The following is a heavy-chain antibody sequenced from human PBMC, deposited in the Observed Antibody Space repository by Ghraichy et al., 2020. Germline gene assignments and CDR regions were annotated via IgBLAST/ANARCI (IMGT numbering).Heavy chain of an antibody. V-gene: IGHV1-2*02. J-gene: IGHJ4*02. CDR3: ARDRVRPTYYFDSSASDS. CDR2: INPRSGGT. Sequence: ASVQVSCKASGYTFSGYYMHWVRQAPGQGLEWMGWINPRSGGTNYAQKFQGRITMTRDTSISTAYMELRRLRSDDTAVYYCARDRVRPTYYFDSSASDSWGQGTLVTVS. D-gene: IGHD3-22*01. CDR1: GYTFSGYY.